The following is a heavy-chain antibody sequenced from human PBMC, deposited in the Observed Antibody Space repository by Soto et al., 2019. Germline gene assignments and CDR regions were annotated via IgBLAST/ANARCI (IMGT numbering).Heavy chain of an antibody. J-gene: IGHJ4*02. CDR3: ARHPQYGDYGHFVY. Sequence: SETLSLTCTVSGGSISSYYWSWIRQPPGKGLEWIGYIYYSGSTNYNPSLKSRVTISVDTSKNQFSLKLSSVTAADTAVYYCARHPQYGDYGHFVYWGQGTLVTVSS. CDR2: IYYSGST. V-gene: IGHV4-59*08. D-gene: IGHD4-17*01. CDR1: GGSISSYY.